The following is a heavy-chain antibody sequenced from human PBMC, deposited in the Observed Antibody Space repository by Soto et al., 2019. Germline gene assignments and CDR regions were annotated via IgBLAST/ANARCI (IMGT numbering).Heavy chain of an antibody. CDR2: IIPIFGTA. J-gene: IGHJ6*02. CDR1: EGTFSSYA. CDR3: ARVYLYPIQLWLRDYYYYYGMDV. D-gene: IGHD5-18*01. Sequence: SVKVSCKASEGTFSSYAISWVRRAPGQGLEWMGGIIPIFGTANYAQKFQGRVTITADESTSTAYMELSSLRSEDTAVYYCARVYLYPIQLWLRDYYYYYGMDVWGQGTTVTVSS. V-gene: IGHV1-69*13.